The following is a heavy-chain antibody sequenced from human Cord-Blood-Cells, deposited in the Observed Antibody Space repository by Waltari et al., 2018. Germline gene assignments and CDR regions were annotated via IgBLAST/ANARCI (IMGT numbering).Heavy chain of an antibody. CDR2: LYYSGST. CDR3: ARHLSWYSDY. D-gene: IGHD6-13*01. J-gene: IGHJ4*02. V-gene: IGHV4-39*01. Sequence: QLQLQESGPGLVKPSETLSLTCTVSGGSLSSSSYYWGWIRPPPGKGLEWIGSLYYSGSTYYNPSLKSRVTISVDTSKNQFSLKLSSVTAADTAVYYCARHLSWYSDYWGQGTLVTVSS. CDR1: GGSLSSSSYY.